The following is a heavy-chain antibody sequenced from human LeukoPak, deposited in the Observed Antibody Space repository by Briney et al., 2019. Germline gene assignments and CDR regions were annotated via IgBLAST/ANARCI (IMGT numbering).Heavy chain of an antibody. CDR3: ARQGGRSYADY. D-gene: IGHD2-2*01. J-gene: IGHJ4*02. CDR2: IYPGDSDT. CDR1: GYTFTSYW. Sequence: GEPPKISRKGSGYTFTSYWIGWARQMPGKRLEWTGIIYPGDSDTRYSPSFQGQVTISADKSISTAYLQWSSLKASDTAMYYCARQGGRSYADYWGQGTLVTVSS. V-gene: IGHV5-51*01.